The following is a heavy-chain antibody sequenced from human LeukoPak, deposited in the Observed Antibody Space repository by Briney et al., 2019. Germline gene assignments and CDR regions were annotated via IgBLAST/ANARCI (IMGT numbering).Heavy chain of an antibody. Sequence: GSXVKVSCKASGGTFSSYAISWVRQAPGQGLEWMGGIIPIVGTANYAQKLQGRVTITTDEYTSTAYMELSSLRSEDTAVYYCARDGMEPRYYFDYWGQGTLVTVSS. CDR1: GGTFSSYA. D-gene: IGHD1-14*01. CDR2: IIPIVGTA. J-gene: IGHJ4*02. CDR3: ARDGMEPRYYFDY. V-gene: IGHV1-69*05.